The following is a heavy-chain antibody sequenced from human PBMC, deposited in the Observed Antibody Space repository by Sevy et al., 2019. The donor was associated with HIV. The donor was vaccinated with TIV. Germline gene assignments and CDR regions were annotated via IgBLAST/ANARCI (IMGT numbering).Heavy chain of an antibody. D-gene: IGHD3-10*01. V-gene: IGHV3-48*01. CDR3: ARDMGGSYTPLVY. CDR1: GFTFSSYS. CDR2: VSGNSGAI. J-gene: IGHJ4*02. Sequence: GGSLRLSCAASGFTFSSYSMNWVRQAPEKGLEWISFVSGNSGAINYADSVKGRFTISRDNAKNSLYLQMNSLRVDDTAVYYCARDMGGSYTPLVYWGQGTLVTVSS.